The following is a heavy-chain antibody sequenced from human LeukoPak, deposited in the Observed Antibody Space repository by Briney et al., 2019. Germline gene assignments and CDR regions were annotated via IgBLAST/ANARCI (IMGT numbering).Heavy chain of an antibody. J-gene: IGHJ3*02. CDR1: GDSISTYY. CDR2: IYYSGST. V-gene: IGHV4-59*12. D-gene: IGHD3-16*02. CDR3: ARGYYDYVWGSYREQDAFDI. Sequence: SETLSLTCTVSGDSISTYYWSWVRQPPGKGLEWIGYIYYSGSTNYNPSLKSRVTISVDTSKDQFSLKLSSVTAADTAVYYCARGYYDYVWGSYREQDAFDIWGQGTMVTVSS.